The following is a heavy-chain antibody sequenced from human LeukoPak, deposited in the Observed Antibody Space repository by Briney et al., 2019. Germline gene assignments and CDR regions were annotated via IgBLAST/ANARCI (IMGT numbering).Heavy chain of an antibody. CDR2: IYYSGTT. J-gene: IGHJ6*03. CDR3: AREKRGTLTQRDYNYYMDV. CDR1: GGSLSTGSYY. Sequence: PSETLSLTCTVSGGSLSTGSYYWGWIRQPPGKGLEWIGSIYYSGTTYYTPSLKSRVTMSVDTSKNQLSLRLSSVTAADTAIYYCAREKRGTLTQRDYNYYMDVWGKGTTVTVSS. D-gene: IGHD3-16*01. V-gene: IGHV4-39*07.